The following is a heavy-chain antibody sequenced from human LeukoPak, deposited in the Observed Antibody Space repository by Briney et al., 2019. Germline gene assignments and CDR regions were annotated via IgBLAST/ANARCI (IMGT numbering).Heavy chain of an antibody. CDR2: IIPIFGTA. D-gene: IGHD6-19*01. V-gene: IGHV1-69*01. Sequence: SVKVSCKASGGIFSSYAIRWVREAAGQGLEWMGGIIPIFGTANYAQKFQGRVTITADESTSTAYMELSSLRSEDTAVYYCARDQGDPLGSGWRDYYYYGMDVWGKGTTVTVSS. CDR3: ARDQGDPLGSGWRDYYYYGMDV. CDR1: GGIFSSYA. J-gene: IGHJ6*04.